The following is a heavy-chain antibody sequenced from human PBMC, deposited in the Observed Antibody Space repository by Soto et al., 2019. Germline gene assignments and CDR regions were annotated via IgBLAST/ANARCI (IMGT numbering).Heavy chain of an antibody. V-gene: IGHV3-74*01. CDR3: ARGIRYYWGVDG. Sequence: EVQLVESGGGLVQPGGSLRLSCAASGFTFSNYWMHWVRQAPGKGLVWVSRIKYDESNTNYADSVKGRFSISRDNDKNPVYLQINRKRAEDTAIYYCARGIRYYWGVDGWGQGTTGTVAS. CDR2: IKYDESNT. J-gene: IGHJ6*02. D-gene: IGHD5-18*01. CDR1: GFTFSNYW.